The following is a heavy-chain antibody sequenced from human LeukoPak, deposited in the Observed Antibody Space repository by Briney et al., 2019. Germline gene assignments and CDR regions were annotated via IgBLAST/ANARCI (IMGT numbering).Heavy chain of an antibody. V-gene: IGHV3-15*01. J-gene: IGHJ4*02. CDR2: IKSKTDGGTT. CDR3: TSHPVLRYFDWLYYCFDY. Sequence: PGGSLRVSCAAAGFTFSNAWMSWVRQAPGKGLEWVGRIKSKTDGGTTDYAAPVKGRFTISREASKNTLYLQMKSLKTEDAAVYYCTSHPVLRYFDWLYYCFDYWGQGTLVTVSS. D-gene: IGHD3-9*01. CDR1: GFTFSNAW.